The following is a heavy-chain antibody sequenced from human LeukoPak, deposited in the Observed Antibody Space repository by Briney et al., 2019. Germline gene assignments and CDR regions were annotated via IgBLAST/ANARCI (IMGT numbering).Heavy chain of an antibody. Sequence: SSETLSLTCTVSGGSLSSYYWSWSRQPPRQGLEWIGNIYYTGSTNYNPSLKSRVTISVDTSKKQVSLKLTSVTAADTAVYYCATGQQMNDHWGQGTLVTVSS. CDR3: ATGQQMNDH. V-gene: IGHV4-59*01. CDR2: IYYTGST. J-gene: IGHJ5*02. CDR1: GGSLSSYY. D-gene: IGHD6-13*01.